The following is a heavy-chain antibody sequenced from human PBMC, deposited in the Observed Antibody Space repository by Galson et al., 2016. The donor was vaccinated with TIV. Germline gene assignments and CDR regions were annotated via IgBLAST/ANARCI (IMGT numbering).Heavy chain of an antibody. D-gene: IGHD3-22*01. V-gene: IGHV3-21*01. J-gene: IGHJ5*02. Sequence: SLRLSCAASGFTFSTYTINWVRQAPGKGLEWVSSISTSSLHKYYADSVKGRFIISRDNTKNSLYLQMNSLRAEDTAVYFCARGAYDSSGYGGWFDPWGQGTLVIVSS. CDR1: GFTFSTYT. CDR2: ISTSSLHK. CDR3: ARGAYDSSGYGGWFDP.